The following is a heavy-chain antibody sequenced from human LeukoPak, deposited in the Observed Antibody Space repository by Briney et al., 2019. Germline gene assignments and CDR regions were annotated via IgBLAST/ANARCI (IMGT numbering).Heavy chain of an antibody. CDR3: ARHSGSSSYFAY. CDR2: FYHGGST. CDR1: GYSISSGYY. J-gene: IGHJ4*02. D-gene: IGHD6-6*01. Sequence: SETLSLTCAVSGYSISSGYYWGWIGQPSGKGLEWIGSFYHGGSTYYNPSLKSRVTISVDTSKNQLSLKVSSVTAADTAMYYCARHSGSSSYFAYWGQGTLVTVSS. V-gene: IGHV4-38-2*01.